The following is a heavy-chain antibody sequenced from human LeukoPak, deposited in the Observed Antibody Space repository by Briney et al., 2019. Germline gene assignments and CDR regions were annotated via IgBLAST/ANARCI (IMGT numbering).Heavy chain of an antibody. CDR3: ARVTVTTSSYFDY. CDR2: ISSSGSTI. CDR1: GFTFSDYY. J-gene: IGHJ4*02. Sequence: GSLRLSCAASGFTFSDYYMSWIRQAPGKGLEWVSYISSSGSTIYYADSVKGRFTISRDNAKNSLYLQMNSLRAEDTAVYYCARVTVTTSSYFDYWGQGTLVTVSS. V-gene: IGHV3-11*04. D-gene: IGHD4-17*01.